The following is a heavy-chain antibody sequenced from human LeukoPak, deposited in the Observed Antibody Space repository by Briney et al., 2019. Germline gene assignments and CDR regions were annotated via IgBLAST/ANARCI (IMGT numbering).Heavy chain of an antibody. Sequence: GGSLRLSCAASGFTFSSYNMNWVRQAPGKGLEWVSSISSSSDYIYYADSVKGRFTIARDNAKNSVYLEMNSLRADDTAVYYCARSARLMKGVVEVTALDDWGQGTLVTVSS. D-gene: IGHD3-3*01. J-gene: IGHJ4*02. CDR1: GFTFSSYN. CDR2: ISSSSDYI. CDR3: ARSARLMKGVVEVTALDD. V-gene: IGHV3-21*01.